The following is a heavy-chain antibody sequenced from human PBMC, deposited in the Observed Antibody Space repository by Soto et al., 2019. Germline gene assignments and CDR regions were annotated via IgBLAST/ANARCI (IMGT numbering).Heavy chain of an antibody. Sequence: QVQLQESGPGLLKPSGTLSLTCAVSGASLISGNWWSWLRQPPGKGLEWIAEIYHSGSINYNYKPSLKSRVTISVDKSKNQFSLKLTSVTAADTAVYYCARRVPGDIYLDSWGQGTLVTVSS. CDR1: GASLISGNW. J-gene: IGHJ4*02. CDR2: IYHSGSI. CDR3: ARRVPGDIYLDS. V-gene: IGHV4-4*02. D-gene: IGHD2-21*02.